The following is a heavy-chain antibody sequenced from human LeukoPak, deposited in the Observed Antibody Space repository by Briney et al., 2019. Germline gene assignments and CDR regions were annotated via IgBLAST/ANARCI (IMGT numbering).Heavy chain of an antibody. CDR1: EFVFSDYY. J-gene: IGHJ4*02. CDR3: AREMEGDYGSGTFFDL. D-gene: IGHD3-10*01. Sequence: PGGSLRLSCAASEFVFSDYYMSWIRQAPGKGLEWFSYISDSGSTIYYADSVKGRFTISRDNVKNSLYLQMNGLRAEDTAVYYCAREMEGDYGSGTFFDLWGQGNMVTVSS. CDR2: ISDSGSTI. V-gene: IGHV3-11*01.